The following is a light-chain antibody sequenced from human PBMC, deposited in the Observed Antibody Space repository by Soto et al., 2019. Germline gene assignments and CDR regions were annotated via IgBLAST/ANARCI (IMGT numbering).Light chain of an antibody. CDR3: QQYNSYSWT. J-gene: IGKJ1*01. CDR2: KAS. V-gene: IGKV1-5*03. Sequence: DIQMTQSRFAVSASVGDRVTITCRASQSISSWLAWYQQKPGKAPKLLIYKASSLESGVPSRFSGSGSGTEFTLTISSLQPDDFATYYCQQYNSYSWTFGQGTKVDI. CDR1: QSISSW.